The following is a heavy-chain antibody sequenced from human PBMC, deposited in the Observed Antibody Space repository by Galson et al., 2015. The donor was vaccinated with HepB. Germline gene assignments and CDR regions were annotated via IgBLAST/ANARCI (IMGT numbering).Heavy chain of an antibody. CDR1: GFTVSRNY. CDR3: ARAGIVGAPFDY. D-gene: IGHD1-26*01. J-gene: IGHJ4*02. V-gene: IGHV3-53*01. CDR2: TYSGGST. Sequence: SLRLSCAASGFTVSRNYMSWVRQAPGKGLEWVSVTYSGGSTYYADSVKGRFTISRDNSKNTLDLQMNSLRAEDTAVYYCARAGIVGAPFDYRGQGTLVTVSS.